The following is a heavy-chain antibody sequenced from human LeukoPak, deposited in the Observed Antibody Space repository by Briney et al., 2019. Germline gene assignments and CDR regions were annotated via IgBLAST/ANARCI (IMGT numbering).Heavy chain of an antibody. Sequence: GGSLTLSCAASGFTFSSCWMSWVRQAPGKGMEWLANIKQEGREKYYVYSEKDRFTITRDNAKNSLYPQMNSLRAEDTAVYYCSRDTSSETHVDYWGQGTLVTVSS. J-gene: IGHJ4*02. CDR1: GFTFSSCW. D-gene: IGHD2-2*01. CDR3: SRDTSSETHVDY. V-gene: IGHV3-7*05. CDR2: IKQEGREK.